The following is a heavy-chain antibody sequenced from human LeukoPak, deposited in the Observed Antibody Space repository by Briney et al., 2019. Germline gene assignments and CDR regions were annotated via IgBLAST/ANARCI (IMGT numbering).Heavy chain of an antibody. CDR1: GFTFSSYG. V-gene: IGHV3-30*18. CDR3: AKVAADMEVLDY. J-gene: IGHJ4*02. Sequence: GGSLGLSCAASGFTFSSYGMHWVRQAPGKGLEWLTVISFDGNNKYYADSVKGRFTISRDNSKNTLYLQMNSLRADDTAMYYCAKVAADMEVLDYWGQGALVTVSS. CDR2: ISFDGNNK. D-gene: IGHD2-15*01.